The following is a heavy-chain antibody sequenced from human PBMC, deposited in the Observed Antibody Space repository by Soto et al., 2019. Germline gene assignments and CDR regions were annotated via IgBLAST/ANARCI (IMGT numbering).Heavy chain of an antibody. D-gene: IGHD3-10*01. Sequence: SETLSLTCTVSGGSISRCYWSWIRQPPGKGLEWIGYIYYTGYTNYNPSLKSRVTISVDTSKNQFSLNVSSVTAADTAVYYCARVKWFGESGFDYWGQGTLVTVSS. J-gene: IGHJ4*02. CDR1: GGSISRCY. V-gene: IGHV4-59*01. CDR2: IYYTGYT. CDR3: ARVKWFGESGFDY.